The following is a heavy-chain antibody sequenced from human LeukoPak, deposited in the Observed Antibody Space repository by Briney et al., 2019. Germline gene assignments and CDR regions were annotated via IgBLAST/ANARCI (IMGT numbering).Heavy chain of an antibody. V-gene: IGHV4-31*03. D-gene: IGHD6-6*01. J-gene: IGHJ4*02. CDR3: ARGPSFGSSSRFDS. CDR2: ISSRGNT. CDR1: GGSMSSGGDY. Sequence: SQTLSLTCTVSGGSMSSGGDYWTWIRQHPGKGLEWIGYISSRGNTYYNPSLKSRLTISLDTSKSQFSLQLLSATAADTAVYYCARGPSFGSSSRFDSWGQGTLVTVSS.